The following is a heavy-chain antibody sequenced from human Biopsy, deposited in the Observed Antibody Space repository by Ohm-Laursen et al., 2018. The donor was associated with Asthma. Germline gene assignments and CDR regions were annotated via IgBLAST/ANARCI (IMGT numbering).Heavy chain of an antibody. D-gene: IGHD3-9*01. CDR2: INAGNGNT. Sequence: ASVKVSCKASGYTFINYAIHWVRQAPGQRLEWMGWINAGNGNTKYSQKFQGRVTITRDTSASTAYMDLSSLRSEDTAVYYCARTYYDFLTGQVNDVFAIWGQGTMVTGSS. CDR3: ARTYYDFLTGQVNDVFAI. J-gene: IGHJ3*02. V-gene: IGHV1-3*01. CDR1: GYTFINYA.